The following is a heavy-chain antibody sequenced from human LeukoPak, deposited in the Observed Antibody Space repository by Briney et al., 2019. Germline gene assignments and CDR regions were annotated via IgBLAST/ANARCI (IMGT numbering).Heavy chain of an antibody. J-gene: IGHJ6*02. CDR1: GGSFSGYY. CDR2: INHSGST. V-gene: IGHV4-34*01. Sequence: PSETLSLTCAVYGGSFSGYYWSWIRQPPGKGLEWIGEINHSGSTNYNPSLKSRVTISVDTSKNQFSLKLSSVTAADTAVYYCARVRWFGETRGMDVWGQGTTVTVSS. D-gene: IGHD3-10*01. CDR3: ARVRWFGETRGMDV.